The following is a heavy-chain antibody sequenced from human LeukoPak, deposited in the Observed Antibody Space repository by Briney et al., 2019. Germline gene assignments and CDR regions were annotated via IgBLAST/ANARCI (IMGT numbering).Heavy chain of an antibody. CDR2: IYTAGST. J-gene: IGHJ4*02. V-gene: IGHV3-53*01. CDR1: GFTVSGNY. Sequence: GGSLRLSCAASGFTVSGNYMSWVRQAPGKGLEWVSVIYTAGSTYNADSVKGRFTISRDKSKNVLYLQMNTLRAEDTAVYFCAGGNTWPGLSYWGQGTLLTVSS. CDR3: AGGNTWPGLSY. D-gene: IGHD6-25*01.